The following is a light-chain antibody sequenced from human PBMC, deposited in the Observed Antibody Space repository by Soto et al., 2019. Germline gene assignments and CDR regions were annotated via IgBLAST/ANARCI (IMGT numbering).Light chain of an antibody. Sequence: QSALTQPASVSGSPGQSITISCTGTIDDVGAYNYVSWYQQRPGSAPQLLIYDVNNRPSGASNLFSGSKSGHTAYLTISGFQSDDEANYHCASYTSTYTLLFGTGTKLTVL. CDR3: ASYTSTYTLL. J-gene: IGLJ1*01. CDR1: IDDVGAYNY. V-gene: IGLV2-14*01. CDR2: DVN.